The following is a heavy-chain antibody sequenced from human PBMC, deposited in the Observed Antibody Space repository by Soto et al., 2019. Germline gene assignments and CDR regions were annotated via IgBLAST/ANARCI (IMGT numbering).Heavy chain of an antibody. CDR3: AVGLAWKSGYYYYYSMDV. CDR2: MNPNSGNT. J-gene: IGHJ6*03. D-gene: IGHD1-1*01. V-gene: IGHV1-8*01. Sequence: QVQLVQSGAEVKKPGASVKVSCKASGYTFTSYDINWVRQATGQGLEWMGWMNPNSGNTGYAQKSQGGVTMTRNTTISTAYMELSSLRSEDTAVYYSAVGLAWKSGYYYYYSMDVWGKGTPVTVSS. CDR1: GYTFTSYD.